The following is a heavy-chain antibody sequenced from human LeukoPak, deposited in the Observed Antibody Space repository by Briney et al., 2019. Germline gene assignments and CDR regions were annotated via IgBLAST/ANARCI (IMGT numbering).Heavy chain of an antibody. CDR3: ARGRTINFCFDY. D-gene: IGHD4/OR15-4a*01. CDR1: GGSFSGYY. V-gene: IGHV4-34*01. J-gene: IGHJ4*02. Sequence: SETLSLTCAVYGGSFSGYYWSWIRQPPGKGLEWIGEINHSGSTNYNPSLKSRVTISVDTSKNQFSLKLSSVTAADTAVYYCARGRTINFCFDYWGQGILVTVSS. CDR2: INHSGST.